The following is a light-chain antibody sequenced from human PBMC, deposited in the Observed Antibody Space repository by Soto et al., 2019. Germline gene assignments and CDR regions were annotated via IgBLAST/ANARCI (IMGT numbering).Light chain of an antibody. CDR2: GAF. J-gene: IGKJ1*01. Sequence: EIVMTQSPGTLSVSPGERVTLSCRTSQSVSNNLAWYQHKPGRAPRLLFYGAFTRATGIPARFSGSGSGTEFTLSISSLQSEDFAVYYCQQYNNWPRTFGQGTKVEIK. CDR3: QQYNNWPRT. V-gene: IGKV3-15*01. CDR1: QSVSNN.